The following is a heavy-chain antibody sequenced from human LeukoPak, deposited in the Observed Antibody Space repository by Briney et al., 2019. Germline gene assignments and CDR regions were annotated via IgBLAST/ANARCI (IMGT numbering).Heavy chain of an antibody. CDR2: ISSSSSTI. D-gene: IGHD3-10*01. CDR1: GFTFSSYS. J-gene: IGHJ6*02. V-gene: IGHV3-48*01. CDR3: ARDWTYYYGSGSLHYYGMDV. Sequence: GGSLRLSCAASGFTFSSYSMNWVRQAPGKGLEWVSYISSSSSTIHYADSVKGRFTISRDNAKNSLYLQMNSLRAEDTAVYYCARDWTYYYGSGSLHYYGMDVWGQGTTVTVSS.